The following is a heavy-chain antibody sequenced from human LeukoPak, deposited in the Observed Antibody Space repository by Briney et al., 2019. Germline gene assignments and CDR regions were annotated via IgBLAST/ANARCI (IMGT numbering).Heavy chain of an antibody. J-gene: IGHJ3*02. V-gene: IGHV4-59*01. CDR2: IYYSGST. Sequence: PSETLSLTCAVYGGSFSGYYWSWIRQPPGKGLEWIGYIYYSGSTNYNPSLKSRVTISVDTSKNQFSLKLSSVTAADTAVYYCSRDRYCSSTSCPPDPLDIWRQETILSVRS. CDR3: SRDRYCSSTSCPPDPLDI. D-gene: IGHD2-2*01. CDR1: GGSFSGYY.